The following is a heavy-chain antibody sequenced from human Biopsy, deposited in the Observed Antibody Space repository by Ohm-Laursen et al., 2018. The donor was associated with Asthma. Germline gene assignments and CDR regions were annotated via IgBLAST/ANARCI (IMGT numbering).Heavy chain of an antibody. D-gene: IGHD5-12*01. V-gene: IGHV3-7*02. CDR2: IKEDGSEK. J-gene: IGHJ4*02. CDR3: AKRRGYSGHDNDY. CDR1: GFTFSTSW. Sequence: SLRLSCAASGFTFSTSWMTWVRQAPGKGLEWVANIKEDGSEKNYVDSVKGRFTISRDNSKNTLYLQMNSLRTEDTAVHYCAKRRGYSGHDNDYWGQGTLVIVSS.